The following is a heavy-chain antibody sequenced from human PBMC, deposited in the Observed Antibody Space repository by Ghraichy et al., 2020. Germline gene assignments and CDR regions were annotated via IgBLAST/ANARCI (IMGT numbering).Heavy chain of an antibody. CDR2: IYHSGST. CDR3: ASISGATITWDY. Sequence: TLSLTCAVSGYSISSGYYWGWIRQPPGKGLEWIGSIYHSGSTYYNPSLKSRVTISVDTSKNQFSLKLSSVTAADTAVYYCASISGATITWDYWGQGTLVTVSS. D-gene: IGHD1-26*01. V-gene: IGHV4-38-2*01. J-gene: IGHJ4*02. CDR1: GYSISSGYY.